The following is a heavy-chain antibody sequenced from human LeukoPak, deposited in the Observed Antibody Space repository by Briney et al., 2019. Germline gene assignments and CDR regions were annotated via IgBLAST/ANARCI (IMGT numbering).Heavy chain of an antibody. CDR1: GFTFSSFA. CDR2: ISGSGGST. D-gene: IGHD6-13*01. Sequence: PGGSLRLSCAASGFTFSSFAMSWVRQAPGKGLEWVSSISGSGGSTYYADSVKGRFTISKDKSKNTLYLQMNSLRAEDTAVYYCAKDPHIAAAGYFDYWGQGTLVTVSS. V-gene: IGHV3-23*01. J-gene: IGHJ4*02. CDR3: AKDPHIAAAGYFDY.